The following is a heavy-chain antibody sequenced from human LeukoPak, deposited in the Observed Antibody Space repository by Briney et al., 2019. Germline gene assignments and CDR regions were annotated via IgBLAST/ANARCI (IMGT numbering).Heavy chain of an antibody. Sequence: ASVKVSCKASGYTFTSYYMHWVRQAPGQGPEWMGIINPSGGSTSYAQKFQGRVTMTRDMSTSTVYMELSSLRSEDTAVYYCARGGELYCSSTSCYSHWFDPWGQGTLVTVSS. V-gene: IGHV1-46*01. CDR2: INPSGGST. CDR3: ARGGELYCSSTSCYSHWFDP. D-gene: IGHD2-2*02. J-gene: IGHJ5*02. CDR1: GYTFTSYY.